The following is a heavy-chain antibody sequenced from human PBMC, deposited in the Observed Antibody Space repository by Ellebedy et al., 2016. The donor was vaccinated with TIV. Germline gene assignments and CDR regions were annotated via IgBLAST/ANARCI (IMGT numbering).Heavy chain of an antibody. V-gene: IGHV4-34*01. CDR1: GGSLRGYY. J-gene: IGHJ4*02. Sequence: SQTLSLTCAAYGGSLRGYYWSWVPQPPEKGLEWIGEMNQSGNTNYNPSLKSRVTISVETSKNQFSLRLSSVTAADTAVYYCAEGRSGWYYFDYWGQGTLVTVSS. D-gene: IGHD6-19*01. CDR3: AEGRSGWYYFDY. CDR2: MNQSGNT.